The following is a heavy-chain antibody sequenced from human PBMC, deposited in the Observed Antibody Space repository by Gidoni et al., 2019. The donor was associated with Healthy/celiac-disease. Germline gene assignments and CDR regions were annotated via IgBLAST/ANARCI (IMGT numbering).Heavy chain of an antibody. CDR1: GFTSSSHS. V-gene: IGHV3-21*01. CDR3: ARGIRRVAAAGTGFDY. CDR2: ISSSSSYI. Sequence: EVQLVESGGGLVKHGGSLRLCCAASGFTSSSHSMNWVTQAPGKGLEWVSSISSSSSYISYADSVKGRFTISRDNAKNSLYLQMNSLRAEDTAVYYCARGIRRVAAAGTGFDYWGQGTLVTVSS. J-gene: IGHJ4*02. D-gene: IGHD6-13*01.